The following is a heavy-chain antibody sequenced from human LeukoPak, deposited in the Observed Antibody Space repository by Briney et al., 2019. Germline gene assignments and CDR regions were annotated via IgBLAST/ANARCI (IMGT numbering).Heavy chain of an antibody. CDR3: AGGPLAAAGGYFQH. CDR2: IFYSGST. D-gene: IGHD6-13*01. J-gene: IGHJ1*01. CDR1: GGSISSSNYY. V-gene: IGHV4-39*07. Sequence: SETLSLTCTVSGGSISSSNYYWGWIRQPPGKGLEWIGSIFYSGSTYYNPSLKSRVTISVDTSKNQFSLKLSSVTAADTAVYYCAGGPLAAAGGYFQHWGQGTLVTVSS.